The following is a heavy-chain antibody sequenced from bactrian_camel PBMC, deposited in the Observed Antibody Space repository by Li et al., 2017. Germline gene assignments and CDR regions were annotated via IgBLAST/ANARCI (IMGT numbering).Heavy chain of an antibody. V-gene: IGHV3S53*01. CDR2: IDSDGGT. CDR1: VNIDAWS. Sequence: VQLVESGGGSVQPGGSLTLSCEASVNIDAWSMGWFRQAPGNEREGVAVIDSDGGTAYADSAKARFTISKDNAKNALYLQMSSLKPEDTGMYFCAAEYGVRAAKLCMRDLYEPDYRGQGTQVTVS. CDR3: AAEYGVRAAKLCMRDLYEPDY. D-gene: IGHD6*01. J-gene: IGHJ4*01.